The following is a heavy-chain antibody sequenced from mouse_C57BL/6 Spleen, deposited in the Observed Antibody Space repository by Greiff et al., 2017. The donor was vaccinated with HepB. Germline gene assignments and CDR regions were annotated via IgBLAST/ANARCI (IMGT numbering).Heavy chain of an antibody. J-gene: IGHJ3*01. CDR2: IDPEDGET. V-gene: IGHV14-2*01. D-gene: IGHD3-1*01. Sequence: EVKLVESGAELVKPGASVKLSCTASGFNIKDYYMHWVKQRTEQGLEWIGRIDPEDGETKYAPKFQGKATITADTSSNTAYLQLSSLTSEDTAVYFCARGRDQAWFAYWGQGTLVTVSS. CDR1: GFNIKDYY. CDR3: ARGRDQAWFAY.